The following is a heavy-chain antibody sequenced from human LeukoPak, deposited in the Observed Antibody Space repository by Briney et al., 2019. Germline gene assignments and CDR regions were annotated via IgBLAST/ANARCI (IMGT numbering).Heavy chain of an antibody. V-gene: IGHV4-39*07. CDR1: GDSISSSSYY. CDR2: IYYSGST. D-gene: IGHD3-22*01. Sequence: SETLSLTCTVSGDSISSSSYYWGWIRQPPGKGLEWIGSIYYSGSTYYNPSLKSRVTISVDTSKNQFSLKLSSVTAADTAVYYCARGDSSGYYYKFDYWGQGTLVTVSS. J-gene: IGHJ4*02. CDR3: ARGDSSGYYYKFDY.